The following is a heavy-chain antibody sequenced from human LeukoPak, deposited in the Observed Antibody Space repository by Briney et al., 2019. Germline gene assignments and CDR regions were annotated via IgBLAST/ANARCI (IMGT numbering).Heavy chain of an antibody. CDR2: IGAGGTFT. CDR3: AKDLDYTTYGYYRDY. Sequence: GGSLRLSCTASGFTFSSYAMNWVRQAPGKGLEWVSGIGAGGTFTYYADSVKGRFTISRDNSRNPLYLQMNSLRADDTAVYYCAKDLDYTTYGYYRDYWGEGTLVTVSS. D-gene: IGHD2/OR15-2a*01. J-gene: IGHJ4*02. CDR1: GFTFSSYA. V-gene: IGHV3-23*01.